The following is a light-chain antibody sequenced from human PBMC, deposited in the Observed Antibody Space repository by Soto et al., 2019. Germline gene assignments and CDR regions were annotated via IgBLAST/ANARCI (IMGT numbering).Light chain of an antibody. Sequence: DIQMTQSPSTLSGSVGDRVTITCRASQTISSWLAWYQQKPGKAPKLLIYKASTLKSGVPSRFSGSGSGTDFTLNISDLQPEDFGTYYCQQANSLSITFGQGTRLEIK. CDR2: KAS. V-gene: IGKV1-5*03. CDR3: QQANSLSIT. J-gene: IGKJ5*01. CDR1: QTISSW.